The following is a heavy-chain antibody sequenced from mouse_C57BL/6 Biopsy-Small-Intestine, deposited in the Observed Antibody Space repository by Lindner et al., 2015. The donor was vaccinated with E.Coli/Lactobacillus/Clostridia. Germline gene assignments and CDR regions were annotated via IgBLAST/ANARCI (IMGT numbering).Heavy chain of an antibody. CDR1: GFTFSDYG. CDR3: ASPAMDY. CDR2: ISSGSSTI. J-gene: IGHJ4*01. Sequence: VQLQESGGGLVKPGGSRKLSCAASGFTFSDYGMHWVRQAPEKGLEWVAYISSGSSTIYYADTVKGRFTISRDNAKNTLFLQMTSLRSEDTAMYYCASPAMDYWGQGTSVTVSS. V-gene: IGHV5-17*01.